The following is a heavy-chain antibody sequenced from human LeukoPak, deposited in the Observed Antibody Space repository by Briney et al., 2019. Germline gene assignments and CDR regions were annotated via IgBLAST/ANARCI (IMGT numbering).Heavy chain of an antibody. CDR2: IYYSGST. D-gene: IGHD3-22*01. CDR3: ARGRTGYYDSSGYLSRNPRYYFDY. J-gene: IGHJ4*02. Sequence: PSETLSLTCTVSGGSISSYYWSWLRQPPGKGLEWIGYIYYSGSTNYNPSPKSRVTISVDTSKNQFSLKLSSVTAADTAVYYCARGRTGYYDSSGYLSRNPRYYFDYWGQGTLVTVSS. CDR1: GGSISSYY. V-gene: IGHV4-59*01.